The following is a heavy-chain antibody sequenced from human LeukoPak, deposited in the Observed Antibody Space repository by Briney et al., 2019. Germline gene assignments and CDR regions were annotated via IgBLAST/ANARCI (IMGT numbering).Heavy chain of an antibody. J-gene: IGHJ5*02. Sequence: SETLSLTCTVSGGSISSSRYYWGWIRQPPGKGLEWIGSIYYSGSTYYNPSLKSRVTISVDTSKNQFSLKLSSVTAADTAVYYCARAAGDYIVVVPAAPYNWFDPWGQGTLVTVSS. CDR1: GGSISSSRYY. V-gene: IGHV4-39*07. CDR2: IYYSGST. D-gene: IGHD2-2*01. CDR3: ARAAGDYIVVVPAAPYNWFDP.